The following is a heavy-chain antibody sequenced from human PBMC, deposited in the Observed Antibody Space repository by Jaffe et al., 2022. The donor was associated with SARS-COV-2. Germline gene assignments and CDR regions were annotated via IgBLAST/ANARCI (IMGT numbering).Heavy chain of an antibody. CDR2: ISYSSTFI. D-gene: IGHD1-1*01. J-gene: IGHJ4*02. CDR1: GFTFSTYT. CDR3: TRGGTTGDRLWED. V-gene: IGHV3-21*01. Sequence: EVQLVESGGGLVKPGGSLRLSCAASGFTFSTYTMNWVRQAPGKGLEWVSSISYSSTFIFYADSVKGRFTISRDNAKNSLYLQMNSLRAEDTAVYYCTRGGTTGDRLWEDWGQGTLVTVSS.